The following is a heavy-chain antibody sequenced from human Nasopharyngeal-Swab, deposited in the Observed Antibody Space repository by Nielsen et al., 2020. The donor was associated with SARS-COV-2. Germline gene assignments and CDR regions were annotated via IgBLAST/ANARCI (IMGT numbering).Heavy chain of an antibody. V-gene: IGHV4-38-2*01. CDR1: GYSISSGYY. J-gene: IGHJ4*02. D-gene: IGHD3-3*01. CDR3: ARRYGDFWSGHYFDY. Sequence: SETLSLTSAVSGYSISSGYYWGLIRQPPGKGLEWIGSIYHSGSTYYNPSLKSRVTISVDTSKNQFSLKLSSVTAADTAVYYCARRYGDFWSGHYFDYWGQGTLVTVSS. CDR2: IYHSGST.